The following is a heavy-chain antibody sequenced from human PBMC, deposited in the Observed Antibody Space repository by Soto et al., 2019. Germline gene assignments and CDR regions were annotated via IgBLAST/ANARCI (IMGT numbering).Heavy chain of an antibody. CDR2: IYYSGST. J-gene: IGHJ6*02. CDR1: GGSISSSSYY. CDR3: ARQTYGGSGWYGDYYYYGMDV. Sequence: LSLTCTVSGGSISSSSYYWGWIRQPPGKGLEWVGSIYYSGSTYYNPSLKSRVTISVDTSKNQFSLKLSSVTAADTAVYYCARQTYGGSGWYGDYYYYGMDVWGQGTTVTVSS. D-gene: IGHD6-19*01. V-gene: IGHV4-39*01.